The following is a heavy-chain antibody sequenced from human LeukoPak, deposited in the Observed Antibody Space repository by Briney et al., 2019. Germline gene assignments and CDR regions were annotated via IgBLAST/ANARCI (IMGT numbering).Heavy chain of an antibody. D-gene: IGHD4-17*01. CDR2: ISGSGGST. J-gene: IGHJ6*02. V-gene: IGHV3-23*01. Sequence: GGSLRLSCAASGFTFSSYAMSWVRQAPGKGLEWVSAISGSGGSTYYADSVKGRFTISRDNSKNTLYLQMNSLRAGDTAVYYCAKDYGDYPGMDVWGQGTTVTVSS. CDR1: GFTFSSYA. CDR3: AKDYGDYPGMDV.